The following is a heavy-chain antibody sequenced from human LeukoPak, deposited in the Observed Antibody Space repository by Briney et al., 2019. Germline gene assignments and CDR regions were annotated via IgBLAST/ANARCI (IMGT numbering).Heavy chain of an antibody. CDR3: ARGSGSYSMYNWFDP. J-gene: IGHJ5*02. CDR1: GYTFTTYG. CDR2: ISAYNGNT. V-gene: IGHV1-18*01. D-gene: IGHD1-26*01. Sequence: GASVKVSCKASGYTFTTYGISWVRQAPGQGLEWMGWISAYNGNTNYAQKFQGRVTITADESTSTAYMELSSLRSEDTAVYYCARGSGSYSMYNWFDPWGQGTLVTVSS.